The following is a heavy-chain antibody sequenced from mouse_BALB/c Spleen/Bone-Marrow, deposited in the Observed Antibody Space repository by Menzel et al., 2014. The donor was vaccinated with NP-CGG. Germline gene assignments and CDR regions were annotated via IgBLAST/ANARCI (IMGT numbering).Heavy chain of an antibody. D-gene: IGHD2-3*01. V-gene: IGHV5-9-3*01. CDR2: ISSGGSYT. CDR1: GFTFSSYA. J-gene: IGHJ2*01. CDR3: ARSGVCGYYF. Sequence: EVQGVESGGGLVKPGGSLKLSCAASGFTFSSYAMSWVRQTPEKRLEWVATISSGGSYTYYPDSVKGRFTISRDNAKNTLYLQMSSLRSEDTAMYYCARSGVCGYYFGGRGTTLTVSS.